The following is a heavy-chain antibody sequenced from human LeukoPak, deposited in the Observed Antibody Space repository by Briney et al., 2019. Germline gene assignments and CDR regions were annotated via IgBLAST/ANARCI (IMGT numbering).Heavy chain of an antibody. V-gene: IGHV3-48*01. Sequence: GGSLRLSCAASGFTFGDYVMSWVRQAPGKGLEWVSYINHNGKTIYYADSVKGRFTISRDNSKNTLYLQMNSLRAEDTAVYYCARDPNLDIVVVPAANNYYYYGMDVWGQGTTVTVSS. CDR1: GFTFGDYV. CDR2: INHNGKTI. J-gene: IGHJ6*02. D-gene: IGHD2-2*01. CDR3: ARDPNLDIVVVPAANNYYYYGMDV.